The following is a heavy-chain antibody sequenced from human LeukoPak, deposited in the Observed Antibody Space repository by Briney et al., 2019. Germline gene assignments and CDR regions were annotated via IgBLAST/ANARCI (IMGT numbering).Heavy chain of an antibody. CDR3: AKSIQATAVFPMDY. V-gene: IGHV3-23*01. CDR1: GFTFSSYA. D-gene: IGHD5-18*01. J-gene: IGHJ4*02. Sequence: GGSLRLSCAAPGFTFSSYAMSWVRQAPGKGLEWVSAISGSGGSTYYADSVKGRFTISRDNSKNTLYLQMNSLRAEDTAVYYCAKSIQATAVFPMDYWGQGTLVTVSS. CDR2: ISGSGGST.